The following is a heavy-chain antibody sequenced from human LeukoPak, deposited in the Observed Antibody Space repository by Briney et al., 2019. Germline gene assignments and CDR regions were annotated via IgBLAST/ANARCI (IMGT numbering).Heavy chain of an antibody. CDR3: ARAMVRGVIIMEGDRFDY. CDR1: GYTFTSYY. Sequence: ASVKVSCKASGYTFTSYYIQWVRQAPGQGLEWMGAINSGDGGTTLPQKFQGRVTLTRDTSTSTLYMELRSLRSDDTAVYYCARAMVRGVIIMEGDRFDYWGQGTLVTVSS. J-gene: IGHJ4*02. CDR2: INSGDGGT. V-gene: IGHV1-46*01. D-gene: IGHD3-10*01.